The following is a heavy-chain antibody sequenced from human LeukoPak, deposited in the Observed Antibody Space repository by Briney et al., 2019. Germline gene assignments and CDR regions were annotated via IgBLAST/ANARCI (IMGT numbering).Heavy chain of an antibody. CDR2: ISYDGSNK. CDR3: ARQETSSYNGAFDI. J-gene: IGHJ3*02. Sequence: GGSLRLSCAASGFTFSSYAMHWVRQAPGKGLEWVAVISYDGSNKYYADSVKGRFTISRDNSKNTLYLQMNSLRADDTAVYHCARQETSSYNGAFDIWGQGTMVTVSS. V-gene: IGHV3-30-3*01. D-gene: IGHD1-26*01. CDR1: GFTFSSYA.